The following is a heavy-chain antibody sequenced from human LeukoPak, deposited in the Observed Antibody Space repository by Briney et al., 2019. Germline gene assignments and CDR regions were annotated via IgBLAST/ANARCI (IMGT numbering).Heavy chain of an antibody. CDR1: GFTFDDYG. J-gene: IGHJ4*02. CDR3: ARARADIVLMVYARFGYYFDY. D-gene: IGHD2-8*01. CDR2: INWNGGST. Sequence: GGSLRLSCAASGFTFDDYGMSWVRQAPGKGLEWVSGINWNGGSTGYADSVKGRFTISRDNAKNSLYLQMNSLRAEDTALYYCARARADIVLMVYARFGYYFDYWGQGTLVTVSS. V-gene: IGHV3-20*04.